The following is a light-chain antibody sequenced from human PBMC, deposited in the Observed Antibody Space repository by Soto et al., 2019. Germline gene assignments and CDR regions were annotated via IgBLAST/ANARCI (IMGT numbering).Light chain of an antibody. CDR2: RAS. J-gene: IGKJ1*01. CDR1: RSVSSNY. CDR3: QHYGSSPRT. Sequence: EIVLTQSPGTLSLSPGETATLFCRASRSVSSNYLAWYQQRPGQAPRLLINRASNRATGIPDRFTGSGSGTDFTLTINRLEPADFAVYYCQHYGSSPRTFGQGTKVEIK. V-gene: IGKV3-20*01.